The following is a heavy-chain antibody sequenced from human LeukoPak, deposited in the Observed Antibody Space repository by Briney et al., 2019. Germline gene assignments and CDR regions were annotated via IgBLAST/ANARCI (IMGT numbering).Heavy chain of an antibody. CDR1: GFTFSSYG. CDR2: IRYDGSNK. CDR3: ASSGLSCTNGVCYTNYFDY. Sequence: GGSLRLSCAASGFTFSSYGMHWVRQAPGKGLEWVAFIRYDGSNKYYADSVKGRFTISRDNSKNTLYLQMNSLRAEDTAVYYCASSGLSCTNGVCYTNYFDYWGQGTLVTVSS. V-gene: IGHV3-30*02. D-gene: IGHD2-8*01. J-gene: IGHJ4*02.